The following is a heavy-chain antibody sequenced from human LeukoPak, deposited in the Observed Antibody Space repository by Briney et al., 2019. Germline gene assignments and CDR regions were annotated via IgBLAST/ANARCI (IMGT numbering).Heavy chain of an antibody. CDR1: GGSISSYY. D-gene: IGHD3-22*01. J-gene: IGHJ2*01. CDR2: IYYSGST. CDR3: ARVGYITMIVVVSHWYFDL. Sequence: SETLSLTCTVSGGSISSYYWSWIRQPPGKGLEWIGYIYYSGSTNYNPSLKSRVTISVDTSKNQFSLKLSPVTAADTAVYYCARVGYITMIVVVSHWYFDLWGRGTLVTVSS. V-gene: IGHV4-59*12.